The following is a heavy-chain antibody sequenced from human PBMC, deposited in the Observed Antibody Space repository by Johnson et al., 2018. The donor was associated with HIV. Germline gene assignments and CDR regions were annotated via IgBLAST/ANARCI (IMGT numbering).Heavy chain of an antibody. D-gene: IGHD3-22*01. V-gene: IGHV3-20*04. CDR1: GFTFADYA. Sequence: VQLVESGGGVVRPGGSLRLSCAASGFTFADYAMSWVRQAPGTGLEWLSGINWNGGSSGYADSVKARFTISRANAKISLYLQMNSLRAEDTALYYCARGGGYYDSNGYLFDAFDIWGQGTMVTVSS. J-gene: IGHJ3*02. CDR3: ARGGGYYDSNGYLFDAFDI. CDR2: INWNGGSS.